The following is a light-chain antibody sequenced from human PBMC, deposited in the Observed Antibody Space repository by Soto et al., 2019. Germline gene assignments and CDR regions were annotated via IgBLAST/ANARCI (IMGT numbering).Light chain of an antibody. CDR1: QGVSSY. J-gene: IGKJ1*01. CDR2: DAS. CDR3: HQRQSSPRT. Sequence: EIVLTQAPATLSLSPGERATLSCRASQGVSSYLAWYQQKPGQAPRLLIYDASNRAAGIPARFSASGSGTDFTLTISDVQPEDFALYYCHQRQSSPRTFGQGTKVDIK. V-gene: IGKV3-11*01.